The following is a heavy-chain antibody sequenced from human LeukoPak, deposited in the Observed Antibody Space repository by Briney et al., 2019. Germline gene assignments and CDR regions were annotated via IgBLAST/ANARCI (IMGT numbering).Heavy chain of an antibody. D-gene: IGHD6-13*01. J-gene: IGHJ4*02. CDR3: ARDGKSSSWPNYFDY. V-gene: IGHV3-53*01. CDR1: GFTVSSNY. Sequence: PGGSLRLSCAASGFTVSSNYMSWVRQAPGKGLEWVSIIYTGGSTYYADSVKGRFTISRDNSKNTLYLQMNSLRAEDTAVYYCARDGKSSSWPNYFDYWGQGTLVTVSS. CDR2: IYTGGST.